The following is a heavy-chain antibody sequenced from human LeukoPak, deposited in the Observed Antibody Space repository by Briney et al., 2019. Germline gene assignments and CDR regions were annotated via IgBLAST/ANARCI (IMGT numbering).Heavy chain of an antibody. Sequence: AGESLKISCKGSGYSFTSYWISWVRQMPGKGLEWMGRIDPSDSYNNYRPSFQGHVTISADKSISTAYLQWSSLKASGTAMYYCARAGQWLVPFDYWGQGTLVTVSS. CDR3: ARAGQWLVPFDY. D-gene: IGHD6-19*01. CDR1: GYSFTSYW. J-gene: IGHJ4*02. V-gene: IGHV5-10-1*01. CDR2: IDPSDSYN.